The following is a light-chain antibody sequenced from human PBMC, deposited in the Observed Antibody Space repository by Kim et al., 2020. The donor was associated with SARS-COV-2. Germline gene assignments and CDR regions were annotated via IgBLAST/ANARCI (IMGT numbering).Light chain of an antibody. J-gene: IGKJ5*01. CDR3: QQLKSYPLT. Sequence: ASVGDRGTSTCQASQGISSCLAWYQQEPGKAPKLLIYGSSSLQYGVPSRFSGSGSGTVFTLTISSLQPEDFATYYCQQLKSYPLTFGQGTRLEIK. CDR2: GSS. V-gene: IGKV1-9*01. CDR1: QGISSC.